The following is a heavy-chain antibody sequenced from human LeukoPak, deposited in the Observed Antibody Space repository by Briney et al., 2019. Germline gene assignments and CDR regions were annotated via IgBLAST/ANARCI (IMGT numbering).Heavy chain of an antibody. J-gene: IGHJ6*02. V-gene: IGHV1-3*01. CDR2: INAGNGNT. CDR1: GYTFTSYA. Sequence: ASVKVSCKASGYTFTSYAMHWVRQAPGQRLEWMGWINAGNGNTKYSQKFQGRVTITRDTSASTAYMELSSLRSEDTAVYYCARDKTYYYYYRMDVWGQGTTVTVSS. CDR3: ARDKTYYYYYRMDV.